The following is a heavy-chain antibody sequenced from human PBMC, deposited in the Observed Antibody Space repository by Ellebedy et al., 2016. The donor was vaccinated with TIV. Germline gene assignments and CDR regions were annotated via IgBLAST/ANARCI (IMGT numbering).Heavy chain of an antibody. D-gene: IGHD3-16*01. V-gene: IGHV3-72*01. J-gene: IGHJ4*02. Sequence: GESLKISCAVSGFTFSDFSMDWVRQAPGQGLEWLGRIENKPRNYRTEYAASVRGRFTISRDDSTNSLFLQMNSLKTEDTAIYYCARDNWGSYDYWGQGTLITVSS. CDR3: ARDNWGSYDY. CDR1: GFTFSDFS. CDR2: IENKPRNYRT.